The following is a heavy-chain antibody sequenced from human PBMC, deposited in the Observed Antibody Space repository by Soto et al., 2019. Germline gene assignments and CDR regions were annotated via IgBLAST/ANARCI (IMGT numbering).Heavy chain of an antibody. V-gene: IGHV1-18*04. CDR2: VSNGNGVT. D-gene: IGHD6-19*01. CDR1: GYTFAKFD. Sequence: GASVKVSFKTSGYTFAKFDFSWVRQAPGQGLEWMGWVSNGNGVTNYAENSRDRVTISTDTSTNTVYMELRSLRSDDTAVYFCARERLNTGWYGFDYWGQGTQVTVSS. CDR3: ARERLNTGWYGFDY. J-gene: IGHJ4*02.